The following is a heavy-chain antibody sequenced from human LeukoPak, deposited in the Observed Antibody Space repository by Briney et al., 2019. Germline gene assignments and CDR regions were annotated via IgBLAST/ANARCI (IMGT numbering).Heavy chain of an antibody. CDR3: AKREGRRHSYGDY. V-gene: IGHV3-30*02. D-gene: IGHD5-18*01. J-gene: IGHJ4*02. CDR1: GFTFSSYG. Sequence: GGSLRLSCAASGFTFSSYGMHCVRQAPGKGLAWMAFIRYDGSNKYYADSVKGRFTNSRDNSKITLYLQTNSLRAEDTAVYYCAKREGRRHSYGDYWGQGSLVSDSP. CDR2: IRYDGSNK.